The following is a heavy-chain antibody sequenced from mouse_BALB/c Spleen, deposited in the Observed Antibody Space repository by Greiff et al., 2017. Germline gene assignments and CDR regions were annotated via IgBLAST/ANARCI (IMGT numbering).Heavy chain of an antibody. J-gene: IGHJ3*01. V-gene: IGHV1-54*01. CDR3: ARSTMITTGFAY. CDR2: INPGSGGT. D-gene: IGHD2-4*01. Sequence: VQLKESGAELVRPGTSVKVSCKASGYAFTNYLIEWVKQRPGQGLEWIGVINPGSGGTNYNEKFKGKATLTADKSSSTAYMQLSSLTSDDSAVYFCARSTMITTGFAYWGQGTLVTVAA. CDR1: GYAFTNYL.